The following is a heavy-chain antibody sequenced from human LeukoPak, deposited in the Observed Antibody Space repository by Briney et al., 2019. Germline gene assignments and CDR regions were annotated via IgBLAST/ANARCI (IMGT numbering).Heavy chain of an antibody. CDR2: ISYDGSNK. Sequence: GGSLRLSCAASGFTFSSYAMHWVRQAPGKGLEWVAVISYDGSNKYYADSVKGRFTISRDNSKNTLYLQMNSLRAEDTAMYYCARVKAQWLVQYYFDYWGQGTLVTVSS. J-gene: IGHJ4*02. D-gene: IGHD6-19*01. V-gene: IGHV3-30*04. CDR3: ARVKAQWLVQYYFDY. CDR1: GFTFSSYA.